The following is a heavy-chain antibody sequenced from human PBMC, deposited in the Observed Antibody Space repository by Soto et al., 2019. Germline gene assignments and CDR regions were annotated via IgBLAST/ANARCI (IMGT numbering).Heavy chain of an antibody. CDR2: ISGSGGST. Sequence: PGGSLRLSCAASGFTFSSYAMSWVRQAPGKGLEWVSAISGSGGSTYYADSVKGRFTISRDNSKNTLYLQMNSLRAEDTAVYYCAKDLGAFRVYGMDVWGQGTTVTVSS. J-gene: IGHJ6*02. CDR3: AKDLGAFRVYGMDV. CDR1: GFTFSSYA. D-gene: IGHD3-10*01. V-gene: IGHV3-23*01.